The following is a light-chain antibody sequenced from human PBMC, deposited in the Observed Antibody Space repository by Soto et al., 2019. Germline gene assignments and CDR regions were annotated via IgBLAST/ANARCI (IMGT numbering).Light chain of an antibody. CDR1: QGISRW. J-gene: IGKJ5*01. CDR3: PQANSFPRP. V-gene: IGKV1-12*01. Sequence: DIQMTQTPSFVSASVGDRVTITCRASQGISRWLAWYQQRPGKAPELLIYGASSLQSGVPSRFSGSGPGKDFTLTISSPQPEDFPTYYCPQANSFPRPFGQGTRLEIK. CDR2: GAS.